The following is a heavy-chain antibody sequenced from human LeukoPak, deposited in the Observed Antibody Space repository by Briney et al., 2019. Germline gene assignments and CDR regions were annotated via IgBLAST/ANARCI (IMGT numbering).Heavy chain of an antibody. CDR2: IYHSGST. CDR1: GVFISSGNW. V-gene: IGHV4-4*02. J-gene: IGHJ4*02. CDR3: ARGGEFFDY. Sequence: PSGTLSLTCAVSGVFISSGNWWSWVRQPPGKGLEWIGEIYHSGSTNYNPSLKSRVTISVDTSKNQFSLKLSSVTAADTAVYYCARGGEFFDYWGQGTLVTVSS.